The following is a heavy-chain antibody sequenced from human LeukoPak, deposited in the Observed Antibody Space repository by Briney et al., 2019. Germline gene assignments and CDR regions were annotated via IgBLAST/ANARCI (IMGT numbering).Heavy chain of an antibody. CDR2: INPSGGST. J-gene: IGHJ3*02. CDR1: GYTFTDFY. V-gene: IGHV1-46*01. D-gene: IGHD1-26*01. CDR3: ALTLSGAFDI. Sequence: GASVKVSCKASGYTFTDFYMYWVRQAPGQGLEWMGVINPSGGSTTYAQKFQGRVTMTRDTSTGTVYMELSSLRSEDTAVYYCALTLSGAFDIWGQGTRVTVSS.